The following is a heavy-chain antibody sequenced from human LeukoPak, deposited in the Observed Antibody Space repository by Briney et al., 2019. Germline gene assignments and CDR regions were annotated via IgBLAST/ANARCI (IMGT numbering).Heavy chain of an antibody. CDR2: IKEDGSRV. CDR1: GLSFSTYW. Sequence: GGSLRLSCAASGLSFSTYWMSWVRQAPGGGLEWVANIKEDGSRVQCVESVKGRFTISRDNAKNSLYLQMNSLRAEDTAVYYCAAGAYYDFWSGYFDYWGQGTLVTVSS. J-gene: IGHJ4*02. CDR3: AAGAYYDFWSGYFDY. V-gene: IGHV3-7*01. D-gene: IGHD3-3*01.